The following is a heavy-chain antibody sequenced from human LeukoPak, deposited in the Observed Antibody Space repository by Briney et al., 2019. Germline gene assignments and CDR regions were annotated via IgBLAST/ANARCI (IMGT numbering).Heavy chain of an antibody. CDR3: ARHHDYEYH. CDR1: GGSISSSSFY. Sequence: SETLSLTCTVSGGSISSSSFYWGWIRQPPGKGLEWIGSLYSSGRTYYNPSLKSRVTISVDTSKNQFSLKLSSVTAADTAVYYCARHHDYEYHWGQGTLVTVSS. J-gene: IGHJ5*02. V-gene: IGHV4-39*01. CDR2: LYSSGRT. D-gene: IGHD4-17*01.